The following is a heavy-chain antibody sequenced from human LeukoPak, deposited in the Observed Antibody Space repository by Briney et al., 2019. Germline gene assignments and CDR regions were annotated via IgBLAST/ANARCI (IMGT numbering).Heavy chain of an antibody. CDR1: GYTFTGYF. V-gene: IGHV1-2*02. D-gene: IGHD3-22*01. Sequence: ASVTVSCKASGYTFTGYFMHWVRQAPGQGLEWMGWINPNSGGTDYAQKFQGRVTMTRDTSISTAYLELSRLTSDDTAVYYCARDERYDSSGYPFDYWGQGTLVTVSS. J-gene: IGHJ4*02. CDR2: INPNSGGT. CDR3: ARDERYDSSGYPFDY.